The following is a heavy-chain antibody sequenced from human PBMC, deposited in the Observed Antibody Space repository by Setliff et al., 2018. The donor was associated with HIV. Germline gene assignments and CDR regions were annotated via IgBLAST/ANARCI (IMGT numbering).Heavy chain of an antibody. CDR3: ARGGDSSSWYWGRWFDP. D-gene: IGHD6-13*01. CDR2: ITHRGST. Sequence: SETLSLTCAVYGESLSGYYWSWIRQPPGKGLEWVGEITHRGSTNYNPSLQSRVTTSVDTSRNQFSLKLKSLTAADTAIYYCARGGDSSSWYWGRWFDPWGQGTLVTVSS. J-gene: IGHJ5*02. V-gene: IGHV4-34*01. CDR1: GESLSGYY.